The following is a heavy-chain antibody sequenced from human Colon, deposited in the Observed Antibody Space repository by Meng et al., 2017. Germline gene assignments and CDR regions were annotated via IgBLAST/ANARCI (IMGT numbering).Heavy chain of an antibody. Sequence: VQVVESGGGLVSPWGSLRLSCAASGFTFSDYWMHWVRQAPGKGLVWVSSISGSGGSTNYADSVKGRFTVSRDNSKNKLLLQINGLRDEDTAIYYCAKGDYVLGFDYWAQGTLVTVSS. V-gene: IGHV3-23*04. CDR1: GFTFSDYW. J-gene: IGHJ4*02. D-gene: IGHD4-17*01. CDR2: ISGSGGST. CDR3: AKGDYVLGFDY.